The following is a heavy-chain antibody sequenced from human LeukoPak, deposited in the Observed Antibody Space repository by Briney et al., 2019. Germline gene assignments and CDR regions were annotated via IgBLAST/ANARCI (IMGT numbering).Heavy chain of an antibody. V-gene: IGHV3-74*01. CDR3: AKIDAY. CDR1: GSTFGRNW. Sequence: PGGSVRLSCAASGSTFGRNWIHWLRQAPGKGLVWVSRINIDGSITNYADSVKGRFTISRDNAKNTLYLQMSSLRAEDTAVYYCAKIDAYWGQGALVTVSS. CDR2: INIDGSIT. J-gene: IGHJ4*02.